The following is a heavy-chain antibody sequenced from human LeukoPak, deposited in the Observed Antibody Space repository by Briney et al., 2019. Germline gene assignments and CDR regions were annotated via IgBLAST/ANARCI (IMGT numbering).Heavy chain of an antibody. J-gene: IGHJ4*02. D-gene: IGHD5-18*01. CDR2: IVSTSNYM. CDR3: ASADTGYYFDY. V-gene: IGHV3-21*01. Sequence: PGGSLRLSRAASGFTFSSYSMNWVRQAPGKGLEWVSSIVSTSNYMYYEDSVKGRFSISRDNAKNSLYLQMNSLRAEDTALYYCASADTGYYFDYWGQGTLVTVSS. CDR1: GFTFSSYS.